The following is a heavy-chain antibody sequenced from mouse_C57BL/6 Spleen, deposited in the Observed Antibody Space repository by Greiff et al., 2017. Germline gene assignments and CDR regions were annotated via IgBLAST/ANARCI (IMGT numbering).Heavy chain of an antibody. D-gene: IGHD1-1*01. CDR1: GYAFSSSW. J-gene: IGHJ4*01. Sequence: VQLQQSGPELVKPGASVKISCKASGYAFSSSWMNWVKQRPGKGLEWIGRIYPGDGATNYNGKFKGKATLTADKSSSAAYMQLSSLTSEDSAVYFCAGYYYGSSYYAMDYWGQGTSVTVSS. CDR2: IYPGDGAT. V-gene: IGHV1-82*01. CDR3: AGYYYGSSYYAMDY.